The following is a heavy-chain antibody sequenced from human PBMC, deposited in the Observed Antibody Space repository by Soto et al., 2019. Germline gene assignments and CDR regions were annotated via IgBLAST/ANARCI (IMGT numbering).Heavy chain of an antibody. J-gene: IGHJ4*02. V-gene: IGHV3-33*01. CDR1: GFTFSSYG. Sequence: GVSLRLSCAASGFTFSSYGMHWVRQAPGKGLEWVAVIWYDGSNKYYADSVKGRFTISRDNSKNTLYLQMNSLRAEDTAVYYCARDFPSPTSGYDLDYWGQGTLVTVSS. CDR3: ARDFPSPTSGYDLDY. D-gene: IGHD5-12*01. CDR2: IWYDGSNK.